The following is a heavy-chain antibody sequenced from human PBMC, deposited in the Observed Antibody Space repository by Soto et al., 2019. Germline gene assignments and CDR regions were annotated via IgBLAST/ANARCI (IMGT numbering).Heavy chain of an antibody. Sequence: PSETLSLTCTVSGGSINNNYYYWGWVRQPPGKGLEWIASISYTGTTYYSPSLKNRVAKSIDTSRNQFSLKLTSVTAADTAMYYCASQKVDVRAFFDYWGQGILVTVSS. CDR3: ASQKVDVRAFFDY. J-gene: IGHJ4*02. CDR2: ISYTGTT. CDR1: GGSINNNYYY. V-gene: IGHV4-39*01. D-gene: IGHD2-2*01.